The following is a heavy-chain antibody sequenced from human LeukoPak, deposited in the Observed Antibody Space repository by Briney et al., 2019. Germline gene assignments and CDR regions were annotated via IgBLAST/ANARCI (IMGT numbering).Heavy chain of an antibody. J-gene: IGHJ4*02. CDR1: GFTFSSYS. CDR3: ARDRYCSSSSCYDEFGY. CDR2: ISSSSSYI. D-gene: IGHD2-2*01. Sequence: GGSLRLSCAASGFTFSSYSMTWVRQAPGKGLEWVSSISSSSSYIYYADSVKGRFTISRDNAKNSLYLQMNSLRAEGTAVYYCARDRYCSSSSCYDEFGYWGQGTLVTVSS. V-gene: IGHV3-21*01.